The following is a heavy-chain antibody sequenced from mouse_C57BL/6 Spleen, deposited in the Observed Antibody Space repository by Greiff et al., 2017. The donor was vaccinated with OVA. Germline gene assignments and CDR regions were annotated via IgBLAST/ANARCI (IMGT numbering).Heavy chain of an antibody. D-gene: IGHD4-1*01. Sequence: EVQLVESEGGLVQPGSSMKLSCTASGFTFSDYYMAWVRQVPEKGLEWVANINYDGSSTYYLDSLKSRFIISRDNAKNILYLQMSSLKSEDTATYYCARETGSERAFDYWGQGTTLTVSS. V-gene: IGHV5-16*01. CDR1: GFTFSDYY. J-gene: IGHJ2*01. CDR2: INYDGSST. CDR3: ARETGSERAFDY.